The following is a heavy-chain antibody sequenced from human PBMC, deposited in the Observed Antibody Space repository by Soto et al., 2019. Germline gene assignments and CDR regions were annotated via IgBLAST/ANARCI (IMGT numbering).Heavy chain of an antibody. Sequence: SETLSLTCTVSGGSISSYYWSWIRQPPGKGLEWIGYIYYSGSTNYNPSLKSRVTISVDTSKNQFSLKLSSVTAADTAVYYCARGRLGRFGELSAGTDVWGQGTTVTVSS. CDR2: IYYSGST. CDR1: GGSISSYY. V-gene: IGHV4-59*12. CDR3: ARGRLGRFGELSAGTDV. J-gene: IGHJ6*02. D-gene: IGHD3-10*01.